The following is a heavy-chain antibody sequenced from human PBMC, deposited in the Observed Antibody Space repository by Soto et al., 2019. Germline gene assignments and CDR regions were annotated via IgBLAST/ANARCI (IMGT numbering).Heavy chain of an antibody. CDR2: IYWDDDR. D-gene: IGHD3-16*01. V-gene: IGHV2-5*02. CDR1: GFSLSTTTVG. J-gene: IGHJ4*02. CDR3: AEITPFYFKGYYFDY. Sequence: QITVKESGPTLVKPTQTLTLTCTLSGFSLSTTTVGVGWIRQPPGKALEWLALIYWDDDRRYIPSLKNRITIIKDTAGDLVVLIITYMYLVDTPTYYCAEITPFYFKGYYFDYWGPGILVTVSS.